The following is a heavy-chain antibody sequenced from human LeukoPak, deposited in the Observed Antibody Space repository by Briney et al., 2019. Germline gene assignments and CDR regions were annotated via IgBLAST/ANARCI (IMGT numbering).Heavy chain of an antibody. J-gene: IGHJ6*03. V-gene: IGHV3-7*01. D-gene: IGHD3/OR15-3a*01. CDR3: ARVTEIFGPVTIGMPGYYYYMDV. CDR2: IKQDGSEK. CDR1: GFTFSSYW. Sequence: GGSLRLSCAASGFTFSSYWMTWVRQAPGKGLQWVANIKQDGSEKYYVDSLEGRFTISRDNAKNSLYLQINSLRAEDTAVYYCARVTEIFGPVTIGMPGYYYYMDVWGKGTTVTVSS.